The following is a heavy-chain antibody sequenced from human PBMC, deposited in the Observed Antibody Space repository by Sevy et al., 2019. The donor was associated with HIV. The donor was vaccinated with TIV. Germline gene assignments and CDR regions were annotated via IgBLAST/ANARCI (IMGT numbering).Heavy chain of an antibody. J-gene: IGHJ4*02. CDR1: GYSFSGYN. D-gene: IGHD6-13*01. Sequence: ASVKVACKTSGYSFSGYNMHWVRQAPGQGLEWMGRINPTGGGTKFAEMFQGRVTMTRDMYISTAYMEMSSLRSDDTAVYYCVRVPAAAGTRGYFDYWGQGTLVTVSS. CDR2: INPTGGGT. V-gene: IGHV1-2*06. CDR3: VRVPAAAGTRGYFDY.